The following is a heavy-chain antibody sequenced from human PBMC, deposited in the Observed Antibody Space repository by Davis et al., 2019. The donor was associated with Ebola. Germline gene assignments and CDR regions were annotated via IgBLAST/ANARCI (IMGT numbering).Heavy chain of an antibody. CDR2: IYDQST. CDR3: ATTQWLREFDN. J-gene: IGHJ4*02. Sequence: GESLKISCVVSGFTFSSNWMHWVRRAPGKGLEWVSVIYDQSTAYADSVRGRFIISRDKSNNTLYLEMNSLRVDDTAVYYCATTQWLREFDNWGQGTLVTVSS. V-gene: IGHV3-53*05. D-gene: IGHD6-19*01. CDR1: GFTFSSNW.